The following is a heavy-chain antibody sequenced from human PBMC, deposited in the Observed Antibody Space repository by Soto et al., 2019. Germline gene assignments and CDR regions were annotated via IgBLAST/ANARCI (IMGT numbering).Heavy chain of an antibody. V-gene: IGHV3-21*01. D-gene: IGHD3-3*01. J-gene: IGHJ6*02. CDR1: GFTISSYS. Sequence: PAGSLRLSCAASGFTISSYSMNWVRQAPGKGLERVSSISSSSSYIYYADPVKGRFTISRDNAKNSLYLQMNSLRAEDTAVYYCARDWSELAGHDYCMDVWGQGTTVTVSS. CDR3: ARDWSELAGHDYCMDV. CDR2: ISSSSSYI.